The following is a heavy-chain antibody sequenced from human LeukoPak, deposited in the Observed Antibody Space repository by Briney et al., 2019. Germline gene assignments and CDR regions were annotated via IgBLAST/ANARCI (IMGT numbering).Heavy chain of an antibody. Sequence: SETLSLTCTVSGGSISSGDYYWSWIRQPPGKGLEWIGEIDHRGNTNYNPSLKSRVTISVDRSKNQFSLQLTSVTAADTAVYYCARGYGPGYWGRGTLVTVSA. J-gene: IGHJ4*02. D-gene: IGHD4-17*01. CDR3: ARGYGPGY. CDR1: GGSISSGDYY. V-gene: IGHV4-39*07. CDR2: IDHRGNT.